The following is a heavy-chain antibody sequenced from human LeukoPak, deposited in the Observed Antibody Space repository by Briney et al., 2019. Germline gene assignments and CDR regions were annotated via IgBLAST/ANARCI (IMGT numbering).Heavy chain of an antibody. J-gene: IGHJ4*02. Sequence: SETLSLTCTVSGGPISSHYWSWIRQPPGRGLEWIGYIYYSGSTNYSPSLKSRVTISVDTSKNQFSLKLSSVTAADTAVYYCARDSPPQYASSSAGFDYWGQGALVTVSS. D-gene: IGHD6-6*01. CDR3: ARDSPPQYASSSAGFDY. CDR2: IYYSGST. CDR1: GGPISSHY. V-gene: IGHV4-59*11.